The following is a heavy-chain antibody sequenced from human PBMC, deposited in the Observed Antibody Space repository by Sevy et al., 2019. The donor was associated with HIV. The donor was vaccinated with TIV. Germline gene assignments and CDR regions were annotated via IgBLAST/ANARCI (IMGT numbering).Heavy chain of an antibody. CDR1: GHTFTAYY. V-gene: IGHV1-2*02. CDR3: ARSGYYYGFDY. J-gene: IGHJ4*02. CDR2: INTNSGAT. Sequence: ASVKVSCKASGHTFTAYYMHWVRQAPGQGLEWMGWINTNSGATKYAQKFQDRVTITSDTSISTVYMDLSRLRSDDTAVYFCARSGYYYGFDYWGQGTLVTVSS. D-gene: IGHD3-22*01.